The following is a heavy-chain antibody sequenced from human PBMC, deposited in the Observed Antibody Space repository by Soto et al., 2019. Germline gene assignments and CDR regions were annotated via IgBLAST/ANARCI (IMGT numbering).Heavy chain of an antibody. V-gene: IGHV6-1*01. CDR3: AREGRVAAAGTSFWFDP. CDR1: GDSVSSNSAA. D-gene: IGHD6-13*01. CDR2: TYYRSKWYN. Sequence: QTRSLTWAISGDSVSSNSAACNWIRHSPSRGLEWLGRTYYRSKWYNDYAVSVKSRITINPDTSKNQFSLQLNSVTPEDTAVYSCAREGRVAAAGTSFWFDPWGQGTLVTVSS. J-gene: IGHJ5*02.